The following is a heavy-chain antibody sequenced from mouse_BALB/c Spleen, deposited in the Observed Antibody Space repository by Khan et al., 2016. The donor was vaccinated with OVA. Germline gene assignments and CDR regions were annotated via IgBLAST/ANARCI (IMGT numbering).Heavy chain of an antibody. D-gene: IGHD2-3*01. CDR2: IWAGGDT. V-gene: IGHV2-9*02. J-gene: IGHJ4*01. Sequence: QVQLKQSGPGLVAPSQSLSITCTVSGFSLTTYGVHWVRQPPGKGLELLGVIWAGGDTNYNSALMSRLSISKDNSKSQVFVKMNSLQTEDTAMYYCSRFYDVYYYTVDYWGQGTSVTVSS. CDR3: SRFYDVYYYTVDY. CDR1: GFSLTTYG.